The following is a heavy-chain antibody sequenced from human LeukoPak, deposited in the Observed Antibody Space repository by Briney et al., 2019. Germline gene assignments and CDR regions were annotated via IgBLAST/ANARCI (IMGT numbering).Heavy chain of an antibody. CDR1: GFTFNTYG. V-gene: IGHV3-30*02. Sequence: GGSLRLSCAASGFTFNTYGMHWVRQAPGKGLEWVAFIRYDGNYQYFADSVKGRFTISRDNSKNTLYLQMNSLRAEDTAVYYCAKRSYYYYMDVWGKGTTVTISS. J-gene: IGHJ6*03. CDR2: IRYDGNYQ. CDR3: AKRSYYYYMDV.